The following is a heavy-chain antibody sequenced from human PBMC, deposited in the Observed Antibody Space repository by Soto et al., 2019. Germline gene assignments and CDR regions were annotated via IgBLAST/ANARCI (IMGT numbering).Heavy chain of an antibody. V-gene: IGHV4-30-2*01. Sequence: TLSLTCAVSGGSISSGGYSWSWIRQPPGKGLEWIGYIYHSGSTYYNPSLKSRVTISLEASKSQVSLRLDSVTAADTAVYYCARLGAFYQSLAPWGPGTLVTVSS. CDR3: ARLGAFYQSLAP. CDR1: GGSISSGGYS. J-gene: IGHJ5*02. D-gene: IGHD3-3*02. CDR2: IYHSGST.